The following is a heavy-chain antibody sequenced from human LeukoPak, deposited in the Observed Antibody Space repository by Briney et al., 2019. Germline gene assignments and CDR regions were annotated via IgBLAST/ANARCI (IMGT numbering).Heavy chain of an antibody. CDR3: ARGRRVAAIGGDFDY. CDR1: GGSFSDYY. CDR2: INHSGST. Sequence: SETLSLTCAVYGGSFSDYYWSWIRQPPGKGLEWIGEINHSGSTNYNPSLKSRVTISVDTSKNQFSLKLSSVTAADTAVYYCARGRRVAAIGGDFDYWGQGILVTVSS. J-gene: IGHJ4*02. V-gene: IGHV4-34*01. D-gene: IGHD5-12*01.